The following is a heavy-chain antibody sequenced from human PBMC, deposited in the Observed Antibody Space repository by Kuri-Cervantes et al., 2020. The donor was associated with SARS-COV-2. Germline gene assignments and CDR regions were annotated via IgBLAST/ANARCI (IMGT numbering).Heavy chain of an antibody. CDR2: IYYLGNT. CDR1: RGSISSTSYY. Sequence: SETLSLTCSVSRGSISSTSYYWAWIRQPPGKGLEWIGSIYYLGNTFYNPSLNSRVTISVDTSKNQFSLKVNSVTAADTAVYYCARQGPSIAAPGRRWFDPWGQGTLVTVSS. V-gene: IGHV4-39*01. D-gene: IGHD6-6*01. CDR3: ARQGPSIAAPGRRWFDP. J-gene: IGHJ5*02.